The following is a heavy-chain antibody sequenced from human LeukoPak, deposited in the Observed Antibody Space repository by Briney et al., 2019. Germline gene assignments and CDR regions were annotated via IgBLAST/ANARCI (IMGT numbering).Heavy chain of an antibody. CDR2: ISGSGGST. CDR3: AKVIVGATYYFDY. J-gene: IGHJ4*02. V-gene: IGHV3-23*01. D-gene: IGHD1-26*01. Sequence: GGSLRLSCAASGFTFSSYAMSWVRQAPGKGLEWVSAISGSGGSTYYADSVKGRFTISRDNSKDTLYLQMNSLRAEDTAVYYCAKVIVGATYYFDYWGQGTLVTVSS. CDR1: GFTFSSYA.